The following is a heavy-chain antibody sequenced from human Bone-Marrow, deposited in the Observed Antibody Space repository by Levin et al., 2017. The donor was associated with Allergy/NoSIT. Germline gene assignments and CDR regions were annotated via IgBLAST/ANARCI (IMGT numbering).Heavy chain of an antibody. J-gene: IGHJ4*02. Sequence: LSLTCAASGFTFSNYWMHWVRQTPGKGLVWVSRISHDGSSTSYADSVKGRFTISRDNARNTLYLQMNSLRAEDTAVFYCAREGDYSNELDNWGQGTLVTVSS. CDR2: ISHDGSST. CDR1: GFTFSNYW. CDR3: AREGDYSNELDN. D-gene: IGHD4-11*01. V-gene: IGHV3-74*01.